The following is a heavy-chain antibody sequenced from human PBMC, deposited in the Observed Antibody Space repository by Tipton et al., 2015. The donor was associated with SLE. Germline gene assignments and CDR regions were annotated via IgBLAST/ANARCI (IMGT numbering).Heavy chain of an antibody. CDR2: INHSGST. Sequence: TLSLTCTVYTGSFSGYYWSWIRQPPGKGLEWIGEINHSGSTNYNPSLKSRVTISVDTSQNQFSLRLTSVTAADTAVYYCARGLGAYSSGWRYYYYYMDVWGKGTTVTVSS. CDR3: ARGLGAYSSGWRYYYYYMDV. CDR1: TGSFSGYY. D-gene: IGHD6-19*01. J-gene: IGHJ6*03. V-gene: IGHV4-34*01.